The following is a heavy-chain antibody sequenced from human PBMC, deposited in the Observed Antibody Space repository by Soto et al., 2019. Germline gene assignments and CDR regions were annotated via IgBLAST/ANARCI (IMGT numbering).Heavy chain of an antibody. CDR1: GYTFTSYG. V-gene: IGHV1-18*01. CDR3: ARVSTVWFGAYYYGMDV. J-gene: IGHJ6*02. Sequence: QVQLVQSGAEVKKPGASVKVSCKASGYTFTSYGINWVRQAPGQGLEWMGWIRAYNGNTNYAPKLQGRVTMTTDTATTKAYMELRSLRSDDTAVYYCARVSTVWFGAYYYGMDVWGQGTTVTVSS. D-gene: IGHD3-10*01. CDR2: IRAYNGNT.